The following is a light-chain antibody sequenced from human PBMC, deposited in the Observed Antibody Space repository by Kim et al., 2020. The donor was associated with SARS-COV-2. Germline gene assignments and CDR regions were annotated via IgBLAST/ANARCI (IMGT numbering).Light chain of an antibody. CDR1: SNKVGNRG. J-gene: IGLJ1*01. V-gene: IGLV10-54*01. Sequence: RHARTLPNSGNSNKVGNRGPAWLQQRQGPPPKRLAYRDNNRPAGVSERFSASRSGNTASLTITGLQPEDEADYYCSAWDTGLNGYVFGTGTKVTVL. CDR2: RDN. CDR3: SAWDTGLNGYV.